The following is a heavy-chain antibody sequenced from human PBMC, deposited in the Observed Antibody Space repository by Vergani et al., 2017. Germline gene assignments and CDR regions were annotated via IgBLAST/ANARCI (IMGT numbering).Heavy chain of an antibody. Sequence: QVQLVESGGGVVQPGRSLRLSCAASGFTFSSYGMPWVRQAPGKGLEWVAVISYDGSNKYYADSVKGRFPISRDNSKNTLYLQRNSLRAEDTAVYYCAKDYRYCSGGSCPTRYYFDYWGQGTLVTVSS. J-gene: IGHJ4*02. CDR3: AKDYRYCSGGSCPTRYYFDY. V-gene: IGHV3-30*18. D-gene: IGHD2-15*01. CDR2: ISYDGSNK. CDR1: GFTFSSYG.